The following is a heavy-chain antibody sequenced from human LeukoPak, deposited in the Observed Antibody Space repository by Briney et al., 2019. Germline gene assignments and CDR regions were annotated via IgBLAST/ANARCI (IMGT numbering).Heavy chain of an antibody. V-gene: IGHV4-30-4*08. CDR3: ARERRRVLFRGVITANDAFDI. CDR2: IYYSGST. Sequence: SETLSLTCTVSGGSISSSSYYWGWLRQPPGKGLEWFGYIYYSGSTYYNPSLKSRVTISVDTSKNQFSLKLSSVTAADTAVYYCARERRRVLFRGVITANDAFDIWGQGTMVTVSS. J-gene: IGHJ3*02. CDR1: GGSISSSSYY. D-gene: IGHD3-10*01.